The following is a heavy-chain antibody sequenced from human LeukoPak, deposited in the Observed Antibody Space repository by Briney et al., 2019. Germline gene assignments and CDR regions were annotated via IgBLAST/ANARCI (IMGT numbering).Heavy chain of an antibody. V-gene: IGHV3-30*02. J-gene: IGHJ4*02. CDR3: ARGGGTEWLLVPFEY. CDR2: IRYDGSNK. D-gene: IGHD3-22*01. CDR1: GFTFSSYG. Sequence: GGSLRLSCAASGFTFSSYGMHWVRQAPGKGLEWVAFIRYDGSNKYYADSVKGRFTISRDNSKNTLYLQMNSLRSDDTAVYYCARGGGTEWLLVPFEYWGQGTLVTVSS.